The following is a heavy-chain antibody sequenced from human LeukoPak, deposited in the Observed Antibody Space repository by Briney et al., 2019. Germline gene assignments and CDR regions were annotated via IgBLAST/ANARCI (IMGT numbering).Heavy chain of an antibody. CDR2: ISSSSTI. Sequence: GGSLRLSCAASGFTFSSYSMNWVRQAPGKGLEWVSYISSSSTIYYADSVKGRFTISGDNAKNSLYLQMNSLRAEDTAVYYCARSPWCSSTSCYGGFFDYWGQGTLVTVSS. D-gene: IGHD2-2*01. CDR3: ARSPWCSSTSCYGGFFDY. CDR1: GFTFSSYS. J-gene: IGHJ4*02. V-gene: IGHV3-48*01.